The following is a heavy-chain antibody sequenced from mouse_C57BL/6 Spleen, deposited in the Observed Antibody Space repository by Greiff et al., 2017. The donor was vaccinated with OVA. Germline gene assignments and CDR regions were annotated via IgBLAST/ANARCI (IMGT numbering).Heavy chain of an antibody. Sequence: QVQLQQSGPELVKPGASVKISCKASGYTFTDYYINWVKQRPGQGLEWIGWIFPGSGSTYYNEKFKGKATLTVDKSSSTAYMLLSSLTSEDSAVYFCARRGGAQATYYYAMDYWGQGTSVTVSS. J-gene: IGHJ4*01. CDR2: IFPGSGST. V-gene: IGHV1-75*01. D-gene: IGHD3-2*02. CDR1: GYTFTDYY. CDR3: ARRGGAQATYYYAMDY.